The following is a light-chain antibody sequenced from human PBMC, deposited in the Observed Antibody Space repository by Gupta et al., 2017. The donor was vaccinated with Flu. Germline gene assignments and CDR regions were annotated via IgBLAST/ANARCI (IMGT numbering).Light chain of an antibody. CDR2: WAS. CDR3: QQYYSTPPWT. Sequence: DIVMPQSPDSLAVSLGERATINCKSSQSVLYSSNNKNYLAWYQQKPGQPPKLLIYWASTLESGVPDRFSGSGSGTDFTLTISSLQAEEVAVYYCQQYYSTPPWTFGQGTKVEIK. CDR1: QSVLYSSNNKNY. V-gene: IGKV4-1*01. J-gene: IGKJ1*01.